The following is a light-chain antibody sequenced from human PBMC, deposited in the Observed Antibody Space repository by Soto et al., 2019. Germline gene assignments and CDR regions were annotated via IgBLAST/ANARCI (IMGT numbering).Light chain of an antibody. J-gene: IGKJ1*01. CDR2: GAS. CDR3: QQRTYWPWT. Sequence: EIVLTQSPGTLSLSPGERATLSCRASQSVSSSYLAWYQQKPGQAPRLLIYGASNRATGIPARFSGSGSGTDFTLTISNLEPEDFAVYYCQQRTYWPWTFGQGTKVDIK. V-gene: IGKV3D-20*02. CDR1: QSVSSSY.